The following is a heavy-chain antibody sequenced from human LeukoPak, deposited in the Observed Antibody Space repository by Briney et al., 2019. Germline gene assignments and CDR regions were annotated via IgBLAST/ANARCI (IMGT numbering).Heavy chain of an antibody. CDR3: ARGRWFDP. J-gene: IGHJ5*02. Sequence: SETLSLTCAVYGGSFSGYYWSWIRQPPGKGLEWIGEINHSGSTNYNPSLKSRVTISVDTSKNQFSLKLSSVTAADTAVYYCARGRWFDPWGQGTLVTVTS. V-gene: IGHV4-34*01. CDR2: INHSGST. CDR1: GGSFSGYY.